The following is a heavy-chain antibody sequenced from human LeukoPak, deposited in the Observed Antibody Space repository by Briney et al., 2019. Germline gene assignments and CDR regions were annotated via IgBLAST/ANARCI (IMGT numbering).Heavy chain of an antibody. CDR3: AKDPTITIFDNYMDV. J-gene: IGHJ6*03. D-gene: IGHD3-3*01. CDR2: ISGSGGST. Sequence: GGSLRLSCAASGFTFSSYAMSWVRQAPGKGLEWVSAISGSGGSTYYADSVKGRFTISRDNSKNTLYLQMNSLRVEDTAVYYCAKDPTITIFDNYMDVWGKGTTVTVSS. V-gene: IGHV3-23*01. CDR1: GFTFSSYA.